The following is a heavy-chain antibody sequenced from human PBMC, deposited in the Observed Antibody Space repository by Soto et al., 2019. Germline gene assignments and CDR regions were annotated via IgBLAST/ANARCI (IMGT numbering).Heavy chain of an antibody. Sequence: LSLTCTVSGGSISSLYWAWIRQPAGKGLEWIGRIFLSGDSNYNPSLPSRVSMSLDTSKNEFSLTMSSVTAADTAVYYCARASRCKSEYECFAWLDFWGQGILVTVSS. CDR3: ARASRCKSEYECFAWLDF. CDR2: IFLSGDS. D-gene: IGHD6-6*01. CDR1: GGSISSLY. J-gene: IGHJ4*02. V-gene: IGHV4-4*07.